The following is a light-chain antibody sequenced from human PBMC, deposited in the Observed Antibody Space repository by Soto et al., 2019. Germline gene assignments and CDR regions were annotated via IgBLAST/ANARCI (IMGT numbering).Light chain of an antibody. CDR2: DAS. Sequence: EIGLTQSPATLSLSPGERATLSCRASQSVSSYLAWYQQKPGQAPRLLIYDASNRATGIPARLSGSGYGTDLTLTISSVEPEDFAVYYCQQRSNWPPYTFGQRTNPE. J-gene: IGKJ2*01. V-gene: IGKV3-11*01. CDR3: QQRSNWPPYT. CDR1: QSVSSY.